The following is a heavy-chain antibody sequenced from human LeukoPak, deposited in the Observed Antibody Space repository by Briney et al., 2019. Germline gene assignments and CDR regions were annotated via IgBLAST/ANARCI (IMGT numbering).Heavy chain of an antibody. J-gene: IGHJ6*02. CDR3: ARDPVGAIGYGMDV. V-gene: IGHV3-66*01. D-gene: IGHD1-26*01. CDR2: IYSGGST. CDR1: GFTVSRNY. Sequence: GGSLRLSCAASGFTVSRNYMNWVRQAPGKGLEWVSVIYSGGSTIYADSVKGRFTISRDSPKNTLYLQMNSLRAEDTAVYYCARDPVGAIGYGMDVWGQGTTVTVSS.